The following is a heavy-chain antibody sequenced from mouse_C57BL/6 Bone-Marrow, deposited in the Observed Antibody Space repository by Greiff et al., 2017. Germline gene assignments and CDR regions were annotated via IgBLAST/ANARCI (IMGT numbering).Heavy chain of an antibody. Sequence: VQLQQPGAELVMPGASVKLSCTASGYTFTSYWMHWVKQRPGQGLEWIGEIDPSDSYTNYNQKFKGKSTLTVDKSSSTAYMQLSSLTSEDSAVYYCARDDYDGGFAYWGQGTVVTVSA. CDR2: IDPSDSYT. D-gene: IGHD2-4*01. V-gene: IGHV1-69*01. CDR1: GYTFTSYW. CDR3: ARDDYDGGFAY. J-gene: IGHJ3*01.